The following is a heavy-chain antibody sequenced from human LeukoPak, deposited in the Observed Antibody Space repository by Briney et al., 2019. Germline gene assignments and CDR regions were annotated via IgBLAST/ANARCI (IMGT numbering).Heavy chain of an antibody. Sequence: GGSLRLSCAASGFTFSSYSMNWVRQAPGKGLEWVSYISSSSSTIYYADSVKGRFTISRDNAKNSLYLQMNSLRDEGTAVYYCARGVLRYFDWPRAYFDYWGQGTLVTVSS. V-gene: IGHV3-48*02. D-gene: IGHD3-9*01. CDR2: ISSSSSTI. J-gene: IGHJ4*02. CDR1: GFTFSSYS. CDR3: ARGVLRYFDWPRAYFDY.